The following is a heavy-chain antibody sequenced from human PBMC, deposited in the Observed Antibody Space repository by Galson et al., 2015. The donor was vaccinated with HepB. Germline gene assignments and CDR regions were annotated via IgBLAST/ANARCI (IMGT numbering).Heavy chain of an antibody. CDR3: AREGVGYDFWSGYQRTGFDY. D-gene: IGHD3-3*01. J-gene: IGHJ4*02. CDR1: GFTFSSYG. CDR2: ISYDGSNK. V-gene: IGHV3-30*03. Sequence: SLRLSCAASGFTFSSYGMHWVRQAPGKGLEWVAVISYDGSNKYYADSVKGRFTISRDNSKNTLYLQMNSLRAEDTAVYYCAREGVGYDFWSGYQRTGFDYWGQGTLVTVSS.